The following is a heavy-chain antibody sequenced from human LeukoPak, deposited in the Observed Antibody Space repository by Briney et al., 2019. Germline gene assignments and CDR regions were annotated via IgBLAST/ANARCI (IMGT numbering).Heavy chain of an antibody. CDR1: GYTFTSYG. CDR3: ATFYELDAFDI. Sequence: ASVKVSCKASGYTFTSYGISWVRQAPGQGLEWMGWISAYNGNTNYAQKLQGRVTMTEDTSTDTAYMELSSLRSEDTAVYYCATFYELDAFDIWGQGTMVTVSS. D-gene: IGHD2/OR15-2a*01. V-gene: IGHV1-18*01. J-gene: IGHJ3*02. CDR2: ISAYNGNT.